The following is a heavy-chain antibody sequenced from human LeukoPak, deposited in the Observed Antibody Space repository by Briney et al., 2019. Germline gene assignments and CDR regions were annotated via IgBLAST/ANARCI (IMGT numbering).Heavy chain of an antibody. J-gene: IGHJ3*02. CDR3: ARDCSGGSCYGAFDI. V-gene: IGHV4-30-4*01. Sequence: SETLSLTCTVSGASIRSGDYYWSWIRQPPGKGLEWIGYIYDSGSTYYDPSLKSRITISVDTSENRFSLKLSSVTATDTAVYYCARDCSGGSCYGAFDIWGQGTMVTVSS. CDR1: GASIRSGDYY. CDR2: IYDSGST. D-gene: IGHD2-15*01.